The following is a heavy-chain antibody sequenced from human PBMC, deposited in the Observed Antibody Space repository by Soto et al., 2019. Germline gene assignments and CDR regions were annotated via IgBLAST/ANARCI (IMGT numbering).Heavy chain of an antibody. CDR3: ARSYCSSTSCWYYFDY. V-gene: IGHV4-34*01. J-gene: IGHJ4*02. CDR1: GGSFSGYY. CDR2: INHSGST. Sequence: PSETLSLTCAVYGGSFSGYYWSWIRQPPGKGLEWIGEINHSGSTNYNPSLKSRVTISVDTSKNQFSLKLSSVTAADTAVYYCARSYCSSTSCWYYFDYWGQGTLVTVSS. D-gene: IGHD2-2*01.